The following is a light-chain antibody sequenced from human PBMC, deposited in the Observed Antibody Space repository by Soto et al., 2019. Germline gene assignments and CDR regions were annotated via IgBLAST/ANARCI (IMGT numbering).Light chain of an antibody. V-gene: IGLV1-44*01. CDR3: AAWDDSLNGCV. J-gene: IGLJ1*01. CDR2: SDN. Sequence: QPVLTQPPSASGTPGQRGTLSCSGSSSNIGTYSVSWYQHFPGTAPRLLIYSDNQRPSGVPDRFSASKSGASASLAISGLQSEDEAYFYCAAWDDSLNGCVFGTGTKLTVL. CDR1: SSNIGTYS.